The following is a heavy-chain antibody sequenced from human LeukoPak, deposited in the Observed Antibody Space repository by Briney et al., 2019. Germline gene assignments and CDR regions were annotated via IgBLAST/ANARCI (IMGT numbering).Heavy chain of an antibody. Sequence: ASVKVSCKVSGYTLTELSMHWVRQAPGKGLEWMGGFDPEDGETIYAQKFQGRVTMTEDTSTDTAYMELSSLRSEDTAVYYCATLVWGSGTAGYYMDVWGKGTTVTISS. V-gene: IGHV1-24*01. D-gene: IGHD3-10*01. CDR1: GYTLTELS. CDR3: ATLVWGSGTAGYYMDV. CDR2: FDPEDGET. J-gene: IGHJ6*03.